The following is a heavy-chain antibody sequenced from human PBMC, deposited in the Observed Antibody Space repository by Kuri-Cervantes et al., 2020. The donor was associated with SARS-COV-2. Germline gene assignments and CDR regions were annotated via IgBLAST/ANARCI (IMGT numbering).Heavy chain of an antibody. J-gene: IGHJ3*02. CDR1: GFTFSSYS. Sequence: GGSLRLSCAASGFTFSSYSMNWVRQAPGKGLEWVSSISSSGSYIYYADSVKGRFTISRDNAKNSPYLQMNSLRAEDTAVYYCARSGWNNGTAWIRAEAFDIWGQGTMVTVSS. D-gene: IGHD3-22*01. CDR3: ARSGWNNGTAWIRAEAFDI. V-gene: IGHV3-21*01. CDR2: ISSSGSYI.